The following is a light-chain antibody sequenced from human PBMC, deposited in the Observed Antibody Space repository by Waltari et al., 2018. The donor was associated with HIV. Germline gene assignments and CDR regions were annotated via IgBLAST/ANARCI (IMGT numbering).Light chain of an antibody. Sequence: QSALTQPASVSGSPAQSIVISRTGTSADVGYYHYVSCYQQHPGKVPKLVIYDVTSRPSGVSNRFSGSKSGNTASLTISGLRADDEADYYCSSYVGSSTSWLFGGGTKLTV. CDR3: SSYVGSSTSWL. CDR2: DVT. V-gene: IGLV2-14*03. CDR1: SADVGYYHY. J-gene: IGLJ3*02.